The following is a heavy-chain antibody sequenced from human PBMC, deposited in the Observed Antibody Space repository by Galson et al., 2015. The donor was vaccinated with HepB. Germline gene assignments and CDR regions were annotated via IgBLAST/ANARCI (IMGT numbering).Heavy chain of an antibody. J-gene: IGHJ2*01. Sequence: SVKVSCKASGGTFSSYAISWVRQAPGQGLEWMGGIIPIFGTANYAQRFQGRVTITADESTSTAYMELSSLRSEDTVVYYCAILTPRRYDILTGYYISRGWYFDLWGRGTLVTVSS. D-gene: IGHD3-9*01. V-gene: IGHV1-69*13. CDR1: GGTFSSYA. CDR3: AILTPRRYDILTGYYISRGWYFDL. CDR2: IIPIFGTA.